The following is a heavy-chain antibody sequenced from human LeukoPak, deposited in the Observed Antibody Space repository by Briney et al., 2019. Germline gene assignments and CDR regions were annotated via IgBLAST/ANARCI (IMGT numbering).Heavy chain of an antibody. CDR1: GYTFTSYG. CDR3: ARGWVPAAKGENWFDP. Sequence: ASVKVSCKASGYTFTSYGISGVRQAPGQGLEWMGWISAYNGNTNYAQKLQGRVTMTTDTSTSTAYMELRSLRSDDTAVYYCARGWVPAAKGENWFDPWGQGTLVTVSS. CDR2: ISAYNGNT. D-gene: IGHD2-2*01. V-gene: IGHV1-18*04. J-gene: IGHJ5*02.